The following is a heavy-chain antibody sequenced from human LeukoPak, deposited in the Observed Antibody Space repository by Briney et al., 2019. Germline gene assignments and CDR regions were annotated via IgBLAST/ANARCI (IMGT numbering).Heavy chain of an antibody. J-gene: IGHJ4*02. Sequence: GGSLRLSCAASGFTFSSYAMSWVRQAPGKGLEWVSAISGSGGSTYYADSVKGRFTISRDNSKNTLYLQMNSLRAEDTAVYYCARGLWQWLVSLVDYWGQGTLVTVSS. CDR3: ARGLWQWLVSLVDY. CDR1: GFTFSSYA. V-gene: IGHV3-23*01. D-gene: IGHD6-19*01. CDR2: ISGSGGST.